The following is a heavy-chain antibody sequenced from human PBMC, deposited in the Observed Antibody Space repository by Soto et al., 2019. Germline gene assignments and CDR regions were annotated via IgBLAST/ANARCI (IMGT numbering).Heavy chain of an antibody. CDR3: AREAVYFDWLLLGSTHDAFDI. D-gene: IGHD3-9*01. CDR2: ISAYNGNT. J-gene: IGHJ3*02. CDR1: GYTFTSYG. Sequence: QVQLVQSGAEVKKPGASVKVSCKASGYTFTSYGISWVRQAPGQGLEWMGWISAYNGNTNYAQKLQGRVTMTTDTSPSTAYMELRSLRSDDTAVYYCAREAVYFDWLLLGSTHDAFDIWGQGTMVTVSS. V-gene: IGHV1-18*01.